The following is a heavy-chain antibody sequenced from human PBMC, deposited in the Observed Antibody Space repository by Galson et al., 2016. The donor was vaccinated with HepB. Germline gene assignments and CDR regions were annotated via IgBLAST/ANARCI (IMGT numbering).Heavy chain of an antibody. J-gene: IGHJ5*02. CDR3: ARGAPGLQLPFGRVRWFDP. D-gene: IGHD1-7*01. Sequence: SVKVSCKASGYTFTGYYMHWVRQAPGQGPEWMGRINPNSGGTDYAQKFQGRVTMTRDTSISTAYIELTSLKSDDTAVYFCARGAPGLQLPFGRVRWFDPWGQGTLVTVSS. V-gene: IGHV1-2*06. CDR1: GYTFTGYY. CDR2: INPNSGGT.